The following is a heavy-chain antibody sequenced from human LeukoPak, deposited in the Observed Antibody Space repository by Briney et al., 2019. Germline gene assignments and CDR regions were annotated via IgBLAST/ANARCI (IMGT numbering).Heavy chain of an antibody. Sequence: SETLSLTCTVSGGSISSSSYYWGWIRQPPGKGLEWIGSIYYSGSTYYNPSLKSRVTISVDTSKNQFSLKLSSVTAADTAVYYCARTGGYCSGGSCYSETDYWFDPWGQGTLVTVSS. D-gene: IGHD2-15*01. V-gene: IGHV4-39*07. J-gene: IGHJ5*02. CDR1: GGSISSSSYY. CDR2: IYYSGST. CDR3: ARTGGYCSGGSCYSETDYWFDP.